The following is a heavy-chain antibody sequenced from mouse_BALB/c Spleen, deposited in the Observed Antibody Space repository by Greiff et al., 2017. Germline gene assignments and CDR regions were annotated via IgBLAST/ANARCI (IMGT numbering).Heavy chain of an antibody. CDR1: GFTFSNYW. V-gene: IGHV6-6*02. Sequence: DVKLVESGGGLVQPGGSMKLSCVASGFTFSNYWMNWVRQSPEKGLEWVAEIRLKSNNYATHYAESVKGRFTISRDDSKSSVYLQMNNLRAEDTGIYYCTYDYAYWGQGTLVTVSA. CDR2: IRLKSNNYAT. D-gene: IGHD2-4*01. J-gene: IGHJ3*01. CDR3: TYDYAY.